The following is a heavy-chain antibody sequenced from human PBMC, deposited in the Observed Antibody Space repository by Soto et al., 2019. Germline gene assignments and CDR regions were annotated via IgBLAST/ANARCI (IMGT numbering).Heavy chain of an antibody. CDR2: ISYDGSNK. CDR3: AKEVLTTLADY. V-gene: IGHV3-30*18. D-gene: IGHD4-17*01. CDR1: GFTFSSYG. J-gene: IGHJ4*02. Sequence: QVQLVESGGGVVQPGRSLRLSCAASGFTFSSYGRHWVRHAPGKGLEWVAVISYDGSNKYYADSVKGRFTISRDNSKNTLYLQMNSLRAEDTAVYYCAKEVLTTLADYWGQGTLVTVSS.